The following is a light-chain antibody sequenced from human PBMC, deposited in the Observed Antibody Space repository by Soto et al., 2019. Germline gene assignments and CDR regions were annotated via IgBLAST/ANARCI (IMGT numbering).Light chain of an antibody. V-gene: IGKV3-15*01. Sequence: EIVMTQSPATLSVSPGERATLSCRASQSVNSNMAWYQQKPGQVPRLLIYGASTRDTGIPARFSVSGSVTESTLTITNLLTEGFAVDHDQPYDNWPPWTIGQGTKVESK. CDR2: GAS. CDR3: QPYDNWPPWT. CDR1: QSVNSN. J-gene: IGKJ1*01.